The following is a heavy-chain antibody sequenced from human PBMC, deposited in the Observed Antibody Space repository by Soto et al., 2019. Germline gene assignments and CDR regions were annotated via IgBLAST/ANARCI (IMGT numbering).Heavy chain of an antibody. CDR2: ISSSSYI. CDR3: ASPIVVVITAAFDI. D-gene: IGHD3-22*01. V-gene: IGHV3-21*01. J-gene: IGHJ3*02. Sequence: PGGSLRLSCAASGFTFSSYSMNWVRQAPGKGLEWVSSISSSSYIYYADSVKGRFTISRDNAKNSLYLQMNSLRAEDTAVYYCASPIVVVITAAFDIWGQGTMVTVSS. CDR1: GFTFSSYS.